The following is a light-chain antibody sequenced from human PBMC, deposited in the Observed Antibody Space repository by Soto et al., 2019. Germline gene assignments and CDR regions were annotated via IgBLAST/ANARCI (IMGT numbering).Light chain of an antibody. Sequence: EIVLTQSPGTLSLSPGERATLSCRASQTLSSNFLAWYQQKPGQAPRLLIYDASSRVTGIPDRFSGSPSGTDFTLIINRLEPEDFAVYYCQHYGNSPLTFGRGTKVEIK. V-gene: IGKV3-20*01. CDR2: DAS. J-gene: IGKJ4*01. CDR3: QHYGNSPLT. CDR1: QTLSSNF.